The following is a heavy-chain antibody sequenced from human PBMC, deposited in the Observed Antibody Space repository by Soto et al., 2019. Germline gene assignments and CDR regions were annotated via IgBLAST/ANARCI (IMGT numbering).Heavy chain of an antibody. CDR1: GDSVSSNSAA. CDR3: ARYSGSYLSRGYYFDY. J-gene: IGHJ4*02. Sequence: SQTLSLTCAISGDSVSSNSAAWNWIRQSPSRGLEWLGRTYYRSKWYNDYAVSVKSRITINPDTSKNQFSLQLNSVTPEDTAVYYCARYSGSYLSRGYYFDYWGQGTLVTVSS. V-gene: IGHV6-1*01. CDR2: TYYRSKWYN. D-gene: IGHD1-26*01.